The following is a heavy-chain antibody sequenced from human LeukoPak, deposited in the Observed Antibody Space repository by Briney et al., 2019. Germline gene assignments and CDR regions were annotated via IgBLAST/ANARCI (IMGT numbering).Heavy chain of an antibody. V-gene: IGHV3-9*03. CDR2: ISWNSGSI. CDR3: AKDISRYYDSSGPHGMGAFDI. J-gene: IGHJ3*02. Sequence: GRSLRLACAASGFTFDDYAMHWVRQAPGKGLEWVSGISWNSGSIGYADSVKGRFTISRDNAKNSLYLQMNSLRAEDMALYYCAKDISRYYDSSGPHGMGAFDIWGQGTMVTVSS. CDR1: GFTFDDYA. D-gene: IGHD3-22*01.